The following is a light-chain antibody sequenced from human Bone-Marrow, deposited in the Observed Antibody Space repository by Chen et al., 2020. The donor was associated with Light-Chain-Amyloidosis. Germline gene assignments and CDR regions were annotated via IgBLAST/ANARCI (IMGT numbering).Light chain of an antibody. V-gene: IGLV2-14*01. Sequence: QSALTQPASVSGSPGQSITISCTGTSSDVGGDNHVSWYQQHPDKAPNLMIYEVTNRPSWVPALFSGPRSANTASLTISGLQTEDEADYFCSSYSITNTLVFGSGTRVTVL. CDR2: EVT. J-gene: IGLJ1*01. CDR3: SSYSITNTLV. CDR1: SSDVGGDNH.